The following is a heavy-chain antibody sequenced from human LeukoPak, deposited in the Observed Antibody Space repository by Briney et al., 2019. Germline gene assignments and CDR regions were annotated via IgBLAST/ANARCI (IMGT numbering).Heavy chain of an antibody. J-gene: IGHJ4*02. CDR2: ISGSGGST. Sequence: PGGSLRLSCAASGFTFSSYGMHWVRQAPGKGLEWVSAISGSGGSTYYADSVKGRFTISRDNSKNTLYLQMNSLRAEDTAVYYCAEVVVGATGFDYWGQGTLVIVSS. V-gene: IGHV3-23*01. CDR1: GFTFSSYG. D-gene: IGHD1-26*01. CDR3: AEVVVGATGFDY.